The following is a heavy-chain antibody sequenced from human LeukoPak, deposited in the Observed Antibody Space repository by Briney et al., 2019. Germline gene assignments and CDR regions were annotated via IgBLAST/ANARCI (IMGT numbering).Heavy chain of an antibody. V-gene: IGHV4-34*01. Sequence: WEPLSLTCAAYGGSFSGYYGSWIRQPPGKGLEWIGEINHSGSTNYNPSLKSRVTISVDTSKNQFSLKLSSVTAADTAVYYCARGLRIIDYWGQGTLVTVSS. CDR2: INHSGST. CDR3: ARGLRIIDY. D-gene: IGHD2-15*01. CDR1: GGSFSGYY. J-gene: IGHJ4*02.